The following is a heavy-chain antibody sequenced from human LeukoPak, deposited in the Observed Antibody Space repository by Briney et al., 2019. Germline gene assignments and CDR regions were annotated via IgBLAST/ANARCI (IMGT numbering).Heavy chain of an antibody. V-gene: IGHV3-43*02. J-gene: IGHJ4*02. CDR1: GFTFDDYA. Sequence: PGGSLRLSCAASGFTFDDYAMHWVRQAPGKGLEWVSLISGDGGSTYYADSVKDRFTISRDNSKNSLFLQMNSLRTEDTALYYCAKDIHDRGYADYWGQGTLVTVSS. CDR2: ISGDGGST. D-gene: IGHD3-22*01. CDR3: AKDIHDRGYADY.